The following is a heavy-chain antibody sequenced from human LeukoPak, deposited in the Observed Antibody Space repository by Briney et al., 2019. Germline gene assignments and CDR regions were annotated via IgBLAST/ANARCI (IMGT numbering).Heavy chain of an antibody. CDR3: ARGGTTAYYYYYYMYV. CDR2: ISSSSSYI. CDR1: GFTFSSYS. V-gene: IGHV3-21*01. D-gene: IGHD1-26*01. J-gene: IGHJ6*03. Sequence: KPGGSLRLSCAASGFTFSSYSMNWVRQAPGKGLEWVSSISSSSSYIYYADSVKGRFTISRDNAKNSLYLQMNSLRAEDAAVYYCARGGTTAYYYYYYMYVRGKGTTVTVSS.